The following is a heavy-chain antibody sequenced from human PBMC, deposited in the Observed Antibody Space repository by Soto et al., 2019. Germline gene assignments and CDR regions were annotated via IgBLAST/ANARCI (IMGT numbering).Heavy chain of an antibody. J-gene: IGHJ6*02. V-gene: IGHV1-69*01. CDR1: GGTFSSYA. CDR3: AIDGYNSNYYYGMDV. D-gene: IGHD5-12*01. Sequence: QVQLVQYGAEVKKPGSSVTVSCKASGGTFSSYAISWVRQAPGQGLEWMGGIIPIFGTANYAQKFQGRVTINADESTSTAYMELSSLRSEDTAVYYCAIDGYNSNYYYGMDVWGQGTTVTVSS. CDR2: IIPIFGTA.